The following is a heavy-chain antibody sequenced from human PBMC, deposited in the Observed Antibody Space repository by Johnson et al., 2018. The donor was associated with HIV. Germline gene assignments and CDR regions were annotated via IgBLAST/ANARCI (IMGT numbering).Heavy chain of an antibody. CDR1: GFTVSRNY. V-gene: IGHV3-66*03. Sequence: VQLVESGGGLIQSGGSLRLSCAASGFTVSRNYMSWVRQAPGKGLEWVSVIYSGGSTYYADSVKGRFTISRDNSKNTLYLQMNSLRAEDTAVYYCATSISTPPGAFDIWGQGTMVTVSS. J-gene: IGHJ3*02. CDR3: ATSISTPPGAFDI. D-gene: IGHD6-6*01. CDR2: IYSGGST.